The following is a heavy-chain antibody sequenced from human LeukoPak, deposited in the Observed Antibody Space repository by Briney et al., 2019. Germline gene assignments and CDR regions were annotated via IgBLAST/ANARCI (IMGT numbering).Heavy chain of an antibody. V-gene: IGHV3-23*01. D-gene: IGHD4-11*01. CDR1: GFTFHTYA. CDR3: AKDSASDYYNWFDP. CDR2: ISGRGGAT. J-gene: IGHJ5*02. Sequence: PGGSLRLSCAASGFTFHTYAMNWVRQAPGKGLEWVAAISGRGGATHYADSVKGRFTISRDNSQNTLYLQMNSLRDEDTALYYCAKDSASDYYNWFDPWGQGTLVTVS.